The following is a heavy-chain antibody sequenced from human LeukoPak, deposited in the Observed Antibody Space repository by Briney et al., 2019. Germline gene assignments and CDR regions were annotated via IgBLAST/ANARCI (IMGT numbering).Heavy chain of an antibody. V-gene: IGHV1-69*05. CDR3: ARALGQLVRGYYYYYYMDV. CDR1: GGTFSSYA. J-gene: IGHJ6*03. CDR2: IIPIFGTA. Sequence: SVKVSCKASGGTFSSYAISWVRQAPGQGLEWMGGIIPIFGTANYAQKFQGRVTITTDESTSTAYMELSSLRSEDTAVYYCARALGQLVRGYYYYYYMDVWGKGTTVTVSS. D-gene: IGHD6-6*01.